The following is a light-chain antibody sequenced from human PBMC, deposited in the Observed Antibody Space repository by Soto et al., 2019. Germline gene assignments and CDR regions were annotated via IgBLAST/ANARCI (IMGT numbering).Light chain of an antibody. CDR1: QSVSTN. Sequence: IVCTHSPGTLSLSPGERATLSCRASQSVSTNLAWYQQKPGQAPRLLIYDASSRATGIPDRFSGGGSGTDFTLTISRLEPEDFAVYYCQQFSSYPLTFGGGTKVDIK. V-gene: IGKV3-20*01. CDR2: DAS. CDR3: QQFSSYPLT. J-gene: IGKJ4*01.